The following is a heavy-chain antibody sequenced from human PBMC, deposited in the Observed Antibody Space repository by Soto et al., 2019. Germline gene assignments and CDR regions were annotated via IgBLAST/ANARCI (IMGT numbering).Heavy chain of an antibody. D-gene: IGHD3-22*01. CDR3: ARDGQDYYDSSGHPRYDY. CDR2: MNPNSGNT. Sequence: ASVKVSCKASGYTFTSYDINWVRQATGQGLEWMGWMNPNSGNTGYAQKFQGRVTMTRNTSISTAYMELSSLRSEDTAVYYCARDGQDYYDSSGHPRYDYWGQGTLVTVSS. V-gene: IGHV1-8*01. CDR1: GYTFTSYD. J-gene: IGHJ4*02.